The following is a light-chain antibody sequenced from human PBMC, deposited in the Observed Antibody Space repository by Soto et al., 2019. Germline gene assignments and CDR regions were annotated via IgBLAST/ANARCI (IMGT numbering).Light chain of an antibody. CDR2: GNS. V-gene: IGLV1-40*01. J-gene: IGLJ3*02. CDR3: QSYDSSLSGSV. Sequence: QAVVTQPPSVSGAPGQRVTISCTGSSSNIGAGYDVHWYQQLPGTAPKLLIYGNSNRPSGVPERFSGSKSGTSASLAITGLKAEDEADYYCQSYDSSLSGSVFGGGTKLTVL. CDR1: SSNIGAGYD.